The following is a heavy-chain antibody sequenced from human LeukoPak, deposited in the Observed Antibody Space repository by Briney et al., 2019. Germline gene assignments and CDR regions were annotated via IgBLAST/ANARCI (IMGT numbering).Heavy chain of an antibody. J-gene: IGHJ3*02. CDR2: IYTSGST. V-gene: IGHV4-61*02. CDR1: GGSISSGSYY. CDR3: ARDSLNPLDAFDI. Sequence: PSQTLSLTCTVSGGSISSGSYYWSWIRQPAGKGLEWIGRIYTSGSTNYNPSLKSRVTISVDTSKNQFSLKLSSVTAADTAVYYCARDSLNPLDAFDIWGQGTMVTVSS. D-gene: IGHD1-14*01.